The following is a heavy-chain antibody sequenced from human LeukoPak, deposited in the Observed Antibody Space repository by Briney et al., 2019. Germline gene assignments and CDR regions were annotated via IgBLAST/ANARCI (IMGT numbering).Heavy chain of an antibody. Sequence: ASVKVSCKASGYTFTSYGISWVRQAPGQGLEWMGWISAYNGNTNYAQKLQGRVTMTTDTSASTAYMELRSLRSDDTAVYYCARHQQWLAAYYYYGMDVWGQGTTVTVSS. CDR3: ARHQQWLAAYYYYGMDV. CDR1: GYTFTSYG. D-gene: IGHD6-19*01. V-gene: IGHV1-18*01. CDR2: ISAYNGNT. J-gene: IGHJ6*02.